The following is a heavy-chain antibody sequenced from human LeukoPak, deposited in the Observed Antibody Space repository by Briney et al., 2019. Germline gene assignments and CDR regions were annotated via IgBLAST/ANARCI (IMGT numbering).Heavy chain of an antibody. D-gene: IGHD1-26*01. J-gene: IGHJ4*02. CDR2: ISSNGGST. CDR3: ARARLVGTTTCFDY. CDR1: GFTFSSYA. Sequence: PGGSLRLSCAASGFTFSSYAMHWVRQAPGKGLEYVSAISSNGGSTYYAHSVRGRFTISRDNSKNTLFLQMGSLRAEDMAVYYCARARLVGTTTCFDYWGQGTLVTVSS. V-gene: IGHV3-64*01.